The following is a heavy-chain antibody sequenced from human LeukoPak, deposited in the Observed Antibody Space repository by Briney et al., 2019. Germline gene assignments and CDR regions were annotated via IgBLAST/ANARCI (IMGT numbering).Heavy chain of an antibody. CDR2: IKTEAGGGTA. CDR1: GFTFNKAW. CDR3: TTVHSSGWYEFDY. D-gene: IGHD6-19*01. Sequence: GRSIRLSCPASGFTFNKAWMSCVRQAPGKVLEWVGRIKTEAGGGTADYAAPVRGRFTISRDDSKNTLYLQVNSLKTEDAAVYYCTTVHSSGWYEFDYWGQGTLVTVSS. V-gene: IGHV3-15*01. J-gene: IGHJ4*02.